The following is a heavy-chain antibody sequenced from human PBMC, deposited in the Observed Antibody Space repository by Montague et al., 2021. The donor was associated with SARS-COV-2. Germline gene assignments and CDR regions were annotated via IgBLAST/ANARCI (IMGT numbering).Heavy chain of an antibody. CDR1: GFAFGNFW. J-gene: IGHJ6*02. CDR3: ATAGSGSDYHYKYGMDI. Sequence: SLRLSCAASGFAFGNFWMSWIRQAPGKGLEWVANIKQDAGEKYYGESVQGRFTISRDNAKKSPYLQMNSLRVEDTAVYYCATAGSGSDYHYKYGMDIWGQGTTVTVS. V-gene: IGHV3-7*01. CDR2: IKQDAGEK. D-gene: IGHD3-10*01.